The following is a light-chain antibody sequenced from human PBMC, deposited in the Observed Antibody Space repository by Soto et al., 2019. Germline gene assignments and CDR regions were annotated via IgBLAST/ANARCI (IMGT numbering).Light chain of an antibody. CDR2: ANI. V-gene: IGLV1-40*01. Sequence: QSVLTQPPSVSGAPGQRVTISCTGSSSNIGADYDIHWYQHLPGTAPKLLIYANINRPSGVPDRFSGSKSGTSASLAITELQAEDEADYYCATWDSSLSAAVFGGGTKLTVL. J-gene: IGLJ2*01. CDR3: ATWDSSLSAAV. CDR1: SSNIGADYD.